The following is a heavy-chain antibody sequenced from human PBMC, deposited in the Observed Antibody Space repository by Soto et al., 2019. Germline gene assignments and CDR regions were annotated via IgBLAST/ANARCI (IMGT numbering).Heavy chain of an antibody. CDR2: MYYRGTS. CDR1: DDSISTYY. J-gene: IGHJ4*02. Sequence: QVQLQESGPGLVKPSETLSLTCSVSDDSISTYYWSWIRQPPGKELEWIAYMYYRGTSNYNPSLKSRVTLSLDTSKKQFSLELSSVTAADTAVYFCARHGSSYVLMGNWGQGTLVTVSS. V-gene: IGHV4-59*08. CDR3: ARHGSSYVLMGN. D-gene: IGHD5-12*01.